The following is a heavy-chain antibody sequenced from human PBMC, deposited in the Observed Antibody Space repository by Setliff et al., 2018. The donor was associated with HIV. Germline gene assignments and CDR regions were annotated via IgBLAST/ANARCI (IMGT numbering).Heavy chain of an antibody. D-gene: IGHD1-1*01. CDR2: IHKDGSEK. V-gene: IGHV3-7*01. CDR3: AGSRGYFVQAY. J-gene: IGHJ4*02. CDR1: GFTFTNYW. Sequence: PGESLTISCAASGFTFTNYWMSWVRQSPGKGLEWVANIHKDGSEKYYVDSVKGRFTISRDNTKNFLYLEMNSLRAEDTAVYYCAGSRGYFVQAYWGQGTLVTVSS.